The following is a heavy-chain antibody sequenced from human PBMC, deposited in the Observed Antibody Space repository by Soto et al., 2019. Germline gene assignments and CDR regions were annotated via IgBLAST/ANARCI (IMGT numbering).Heavy chain of an antibody. CDR3: ARVGGYADYYGMDV. J-gene: IGHJ6*02. V-gene: IGHV3-21*01. CDR1: GLTFSSYS. Sequence: PGGSLRLSCAASGLTFSSYSMNWVRQAPGKGLEWVSSISSSSSYIHYADSVKGRFTVSRDNAKNSVYLQMNSLRAEDTAVYYCARVGGYADYYGMDVWGQGTTVTVSS. CDR2: ISSSSSYI. D-gene: IGHD1-26*01.